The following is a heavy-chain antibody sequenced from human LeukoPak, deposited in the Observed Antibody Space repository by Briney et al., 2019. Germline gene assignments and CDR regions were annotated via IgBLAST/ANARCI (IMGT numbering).Heavy chain of an antibody. CDR1: GYTFTSYD. Sequence: ASVKVSCKASGYTFTSYDINWVRRATGQGLEWMGWMNPNSGNTGYAQKFQGRVTMTRNTSISTAYMELSSLRSEDTAVYYCARFYYDSSGYVDYWGQGTLVTVSS. V-gene: IGHV1-8*01. D-gene: IGHD3-22*01. CDR2: MNPNSGNT. CDR3: ARFYYDSSGYVDY. J-gene: IGHJ4*02.